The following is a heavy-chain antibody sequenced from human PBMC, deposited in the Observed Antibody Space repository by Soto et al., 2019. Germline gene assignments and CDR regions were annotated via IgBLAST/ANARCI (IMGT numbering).Heavy chain of an antibody. CDR3: AKDRAGIAAAGTHY. J-gene: IGHJ4*02. Sequence: PGGSLRLSCAASGFTFSSYGMHWFRQAPGKGLEWVAVISYDGSNKYYADSVKGRFTISRDNSKNTLYLQMNSLRAEDTAVYYCAKDRAGIAAAGTHYWGQGTLVTVSS. D-gene: IGHD6-13*01. V-gene: IGHV3-30*18. CDR1: GFTFSSYG. CDR2: ISYDGSNK.